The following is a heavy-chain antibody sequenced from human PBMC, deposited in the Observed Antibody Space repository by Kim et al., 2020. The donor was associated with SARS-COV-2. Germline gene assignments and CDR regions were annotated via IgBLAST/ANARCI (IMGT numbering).Heavy chain of an antibody. Sequence: GGSLRLSCAASGFTVSSSYMSWVRQVPGKGLEWVSNIFSDGSTYYADSVKGRFTISRDISKNTLYLQMNSLRAEDMAVYHCARESAVAGLIDYWGQGTLV. J-gene: IGHJ4*02. V-gene: IGHV3-53*01. D-gene: IGHD6-19*01. CDR3: ARESAVAGLIDY. CDR1: GFTVSSSY. CDR2: IFSDGST.